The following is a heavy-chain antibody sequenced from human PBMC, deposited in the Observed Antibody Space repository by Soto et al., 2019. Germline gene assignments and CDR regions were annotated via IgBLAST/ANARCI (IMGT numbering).Heavy chain of an antibody. V-gene: IGHV3-53*04. CDR1: GFTVSSNY. D-gene: IGHD3-10*01. J-gene: IGHJ3*02. CDR3: ARTMVRGVTVAFDI. Sequence: EVQLVESGGGLVQPGGSLRLSCAASGFTVSSNYMSWVRQAPGKGLEWVSVIYSGGSTYYADSVKRRFTISRHNSKNTLYLQMNSRRAEDTAVYYCARTMVRGVTVAFDIWGQGTMVTVSS. CDR2: IYSGGST.